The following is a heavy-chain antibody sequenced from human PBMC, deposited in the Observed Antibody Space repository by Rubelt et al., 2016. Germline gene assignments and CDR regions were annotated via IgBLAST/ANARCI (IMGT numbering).Heavy chain of an antibody. D-gene: IGHD1-26*01. CDR1: GFTFSSYA. CDR2: VSGGGGST. Sequence: EVQLLESGGGLIQPGGSLRLSCAASGFTFSSYAMSWVRQAPGKGLEWVSTVSGGGGSTFYADSVKGRFTISSDNSKNTLDLQMDSLRAEETAIYYCAKVLGYSGHRLFDYWGQGTLVTVSS. V-gene: IGHV3-23*01. CDR3: AKVLGYSGHRLFDY. J-gene: IGHJ4*02.